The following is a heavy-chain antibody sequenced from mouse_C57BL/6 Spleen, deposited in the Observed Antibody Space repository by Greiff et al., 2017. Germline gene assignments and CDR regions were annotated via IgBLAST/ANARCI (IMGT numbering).Heavy chain of an antibody. CDR1: GYTFTSYW. J-gene: IGHJ2*01. CDR3: ARSDRSGYYVDY. CDR2: IYPGSGST. D-gene: IGHD3-2*02. Sequence: QVQLQQSGAELVKPGASVKMSCKASGYTFTSYWITWVKQRPGQGLAWIGDIYPGSGSTNYNEKFKSKATLTVDTSSSTAYRQLSSLTSEDSAVYYCARSDRSGYYVDYWGQGTTLTVSS. V-gene: IGHV1-55*01.